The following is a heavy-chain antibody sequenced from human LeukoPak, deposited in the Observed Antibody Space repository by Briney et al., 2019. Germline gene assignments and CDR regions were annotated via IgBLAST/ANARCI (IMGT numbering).Heavy chain of an antibody. CDR3: ARLGWGSPPGAFDI. J-gene: IGHJ3*02. CDR1: GSIFTSYW. Sequence: KVGASLQISCKGSGSIFTSYWIGWVRQLPGKGLEWMGIIYPGDSDTRYSPSFQGQVTISADKSISTAYLQWSSLKASDTAMYYCARLGWGSPPGAFDIWGQGTMVTVSS. CDR2: IYPGDSDT. D-gene: IGHD7-27*01. V-gene: IGHV5-51*01.